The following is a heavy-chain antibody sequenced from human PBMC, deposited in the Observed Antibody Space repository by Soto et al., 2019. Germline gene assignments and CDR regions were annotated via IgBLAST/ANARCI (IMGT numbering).Heavy chain of an antibody. Sequence: QVQLVQSGAEVKKPGSSVKVSCKASGGTFSSYAISWVRQAPGQGLEWMGGIIPIFGTANYAQKFQGRVTITADESTSTAYMELRSLRSEDTAVYYCASHGGIMEIVVVVAEKGYDYGMDVWGQGTTVTVSS. CDR3: ASHGGIMEIVVVVAEKGYDYGMDV. D-gene: IGHD2-15*01. CDR2: IIPIFGTA. J-gene: IGHJ6*02. V-gene: IGHV1-69*01. CDR1: GGTFSSYA.